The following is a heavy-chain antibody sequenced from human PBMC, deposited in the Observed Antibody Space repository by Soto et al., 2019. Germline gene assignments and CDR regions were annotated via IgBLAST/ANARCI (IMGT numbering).Heavy chain of an antibody. CDR3: GRAPTVNNIFDS. CDR2: IWYDGSNK. J-gene: IGHJ4*02. D-gene: IGHD4-17*01. Sequence: GGSLRLSCAASGFTFSSYGMHWVRQAPGKGLEWVAVIWYDGSNKYYADSVKGRFTTYRDTSKNTVYLQMNMLNADDTTLYYWGRAPTVNNIFDSWGLGTLVTVSS. V-gene: IGHV3-33*01. CDR1: GFTFSSYG.